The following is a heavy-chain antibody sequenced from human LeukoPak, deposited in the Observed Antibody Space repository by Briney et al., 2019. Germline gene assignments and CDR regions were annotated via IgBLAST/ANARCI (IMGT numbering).Heavy chain of an antibody. D-gene: IGHD3-10*01. CDR3: ARLHYYGSGGPPYYFDY. V-gene: IGHV1-3*01. CDR2: INAGNGNT. CDR1: GYTFTSYA. Sequence: ASVKVSCKASGYTFTSYAMHWVRQAPGQRLEWMGWINAGNGNTKYSQKFQGRVTITRDTSASTAYMELSSLRSEDTAVYYCARLHYYGSGGPPYYFDYWGQGTLVTVSS. J-gene: IGHJ4*02.